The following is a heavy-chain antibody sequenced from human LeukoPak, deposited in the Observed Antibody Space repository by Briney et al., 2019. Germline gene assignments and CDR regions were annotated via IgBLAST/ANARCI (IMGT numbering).Heavy chain of an antibody. Sequence: SVKVSCKASGGTFSSYAISWVRQAPGQGLEWMGGIIPIFGTANYAQKFQGRVTITADKSTSTAYMELSSLRSEDTAVYYCARDRPKKYYYDSSGYYPLDYWGQGTLVTVSS. CDR2: IIPIFGTA. CDR3: ARDRPKKYYYDSSGYYPLDY. J-gene: IGHJ4*02. CDR1: GGTFSSYA. V-gene: IGHV1-69*06. D-gene: IGHD3-22*01.